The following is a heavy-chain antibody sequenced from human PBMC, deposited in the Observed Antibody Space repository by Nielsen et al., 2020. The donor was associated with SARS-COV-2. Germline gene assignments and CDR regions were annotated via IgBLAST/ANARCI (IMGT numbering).Heavy chain of an antibody. CDR2: ISSSSSTI. J-gene: IGHJ4*02. V-gene: IGHV3-48*01. CDR1: GFTFSSYE. CDR3: ARDSEFGGKWWRSSWYLDY. D-gene: IGHD6-13*01. Sequence: GGSLRLSCAASGFTFSSYEMNWVRQPPGKGLEWVSYISSSSSTIYYADSVKGRFTISRDNAKNSLYLQMNSLRAEDTAVYYCARDSEFGGKWWRSSWYLDYWGQGTLVTVSS.